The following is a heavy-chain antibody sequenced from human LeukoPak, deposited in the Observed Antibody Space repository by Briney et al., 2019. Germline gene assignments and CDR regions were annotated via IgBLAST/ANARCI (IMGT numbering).Heavy chain of an antibody. CDR1: GLTVSTNY. J-gene: IGHJ5*02. Sequence: PGGSLRLSCAGSGLTVSTNYMIWVRQAPGKGLEWVSVIYSGRTTYYADSVKGRFFISRDDSRNTLDLQMNRLRAEDTAVYYCARGGVNYYDSSGYSSWGQGPLVTVSS. V-gene: IGHV3-66*01. CDR3: ARGGVNYYDSSGYSS. CDR2: IYSGRTT. D-gene: IGHD3-22*01.